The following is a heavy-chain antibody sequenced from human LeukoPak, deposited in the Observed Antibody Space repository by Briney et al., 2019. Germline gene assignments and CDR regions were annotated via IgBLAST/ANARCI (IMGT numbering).Heavy chain of an antibody. D-gene: IGHD2-15*01. CDR1: GFTFSSYA. Sequence: GGSLGLSCAASGFTFSSYAMSWVRQAPGKGLEWVSAISGSGGSTYYADSVKGRFTISRDNSKNTLYLQMNSLRAEDTAVYYCAKDLAYCSGGSCYSNWFDPWGQGTLVTVSS. CDR3: AKDLAYCSGGSCYSNWFDP. CDR2: ISGSGGST. V-gene: IGHV3-23*01. J-gene: IGHJ5*02.